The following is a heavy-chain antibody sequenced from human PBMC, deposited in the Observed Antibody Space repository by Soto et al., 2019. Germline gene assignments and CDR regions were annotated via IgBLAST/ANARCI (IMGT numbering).Heavy chain of an antibody. CDR1: GFTFSNYW. CDR3: VSTQTMDF. V-gene: IGHV3-7*01. CDR2: IKQDGSET. J-gene: IGHJ6*02. Sequence: EVQLVQSGGGLVQPGGSLRLSCATSGFTFSNYWMSWVRQAPGKGLEWVAKIKQDGSETNYVDSVKGRFTISRDNAKNSLYLQLNSLRGEDTAVYYCVSTQTMDFWGQGTTVTVSS.